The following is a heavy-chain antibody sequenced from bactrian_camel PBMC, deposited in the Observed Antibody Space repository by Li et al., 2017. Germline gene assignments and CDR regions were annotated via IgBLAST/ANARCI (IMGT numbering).Heavy chain of an antibody. V-gene: IGHV3S10*01. D-gene: IGHD2*01. Sequence: VQLVESGGGLVQAGSSLKLSCVASHFTFSNSRNCMGWFRQAPGKDREGVAHIDSDGRTSYSNSVKGRFTISQDNAKNTLYLQMNSLKPEDTAMYYCAARVGGRGHSLIVVVRIFCTGAWGPRSPSP. CDR1: HFTFSNSRNC. J-gene: IGHJ4*01. CDR3: AARVGGRGHSLIVVVRIFCT. CDR2: IDSDGRT.